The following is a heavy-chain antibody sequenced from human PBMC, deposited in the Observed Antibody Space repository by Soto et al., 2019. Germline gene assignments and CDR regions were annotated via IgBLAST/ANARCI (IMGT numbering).Heavy chain of an antibody. V-gene: IGHV3-11*01. Sequence: SVRLSCAASGFTFSDYYMSWILQSPVNVLECVSYISSSGSTIYYADSVKGRFTISRDNAKNSLYLQMNSLRAEDTAVYYCASGPDCTNGVCHDYYYYYGMDVWGQGTTVTVSS. J-gene: IGHJ6*02. CDR1: GFTFSDYY. D-gene: IGHD2-8*01. CDR3: ASGPDCTNGVCHDYYYYYGMDV. CDR2: ISSSGSTI.